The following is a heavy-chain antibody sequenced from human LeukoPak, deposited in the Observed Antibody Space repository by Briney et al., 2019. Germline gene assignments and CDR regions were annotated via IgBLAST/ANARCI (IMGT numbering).Heavy chain of an antibody. CDR2: IYYSGST. D-gene: IGHD1-26*01. V-gene: IGHV4-59*01. J-gene: IGHJ4*02. CDR3: ASRGGSYDIDY. CDR1: GGSISSYY. Sequence: SETLSLTCTVSGGSISSYYWSWIRQPPGKGLEWIGYIYYSGSTNYNPSLKSRVTISVDTSKNQFSLKLSSVTAADTAVYYCASRGGSYDIDYWGQGTLVTVSS.